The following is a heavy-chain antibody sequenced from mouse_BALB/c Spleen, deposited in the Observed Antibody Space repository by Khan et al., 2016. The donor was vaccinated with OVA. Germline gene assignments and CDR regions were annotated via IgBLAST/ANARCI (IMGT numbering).Heavy chain of an antibody. D-gene: IGHD2-3*01. V-gene: IGHV1S81*02. J-gene: IGHJ3*01. Sequence: QVQLMQSGAELVKPGASMKLSCKASGYTFTSYNIYWVKQMPGQGLEWIGWINPSNGYTNFNENFKSKSTLTLDKSSSTAYLQLSGLPSEDSAVYYCTRGGEWGNMMCWFAYWGQGTMVTVSA. CDR1: GYTFTSYN. CDR2: INPSNGYT. CDR3: TRGGEWGNMMCWFAY.